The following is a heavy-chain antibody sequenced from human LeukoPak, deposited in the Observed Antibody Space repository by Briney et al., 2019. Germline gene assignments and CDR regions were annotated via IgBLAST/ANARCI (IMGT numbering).Heavy chain of an antibody. V-gene: IGHV3-23*01. J-gene: IGHJ4*02. CDR2: ITGGGTRA. D-gene: IGHD6-13*01. CDR1: GFTFSNYA. Sequence: GGSLRLSCAASGFTFSNYAMSWVRQAPGKGLEWVSSITGGGTRAYYADSVKGRFTISRDNSGYTLHLQMDSLRAEDTAVYYCASRSSIVAATVLFDYWGQGTLVTVSS. CDR3: ASRSSIVAATVLFDY.